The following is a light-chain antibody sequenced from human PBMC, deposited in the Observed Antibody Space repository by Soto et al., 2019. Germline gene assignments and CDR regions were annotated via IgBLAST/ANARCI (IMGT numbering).Light chain of an antibody. CDR3: ATWDDSLPAV. Sequence: QAVVTQPPSASGTPGQRVTISCSGSTSNIGSKTVSWYQQLPGSAPRVLIYNNNERPSGVPDRFSGSKSGTSASLAISVLQSEDEADYYCATWDDSLPAVFGGGTKVTVL. CDR2: NNN. V-gene: IGLV1-44*01. J-gene: IGLJ2*01. CDR1: TSNIGSKT.